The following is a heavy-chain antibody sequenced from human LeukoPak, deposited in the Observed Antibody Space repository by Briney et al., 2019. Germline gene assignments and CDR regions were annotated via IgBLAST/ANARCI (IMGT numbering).Heavy chain of an antibody. D-gene: IGHD1-26*01. V-gene: IGHV1-8*01. CDR3: GRGRRIVGATWYY. CDR2: MNPNSGNT. J-gene: IGHJ4*02. Sequence: ASVKVSCKASGYTFTSYDINWVRQATGQGLEWMGWMNPNSGNTGYAQKFQGRVTMTRNTSISTAYMELSSLRSEDTAVYYCGRGRRIVGATWYYWGQEPLVTVSS. CDR1: GYTFTSYD.